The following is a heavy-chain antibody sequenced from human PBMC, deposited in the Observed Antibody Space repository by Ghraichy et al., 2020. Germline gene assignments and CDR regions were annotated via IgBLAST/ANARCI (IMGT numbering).Heavy chain of an antibody. CDR2: INHSGST. V-gene: IGHV4-34*01. CDR1: GGSFSGYY. J-gene: IGHJ4*02. D-gene: IGHD5-18*01. Sequence: SETLSLTCAVYGGSFSGYYWSWIRQPPGKGLEWIGEINHSGSTNYNPSLKSRVTISVDTSKNQFSLKLSSVTAADTAVYYCARGSTAMVTFFDYWGQGTLVTVSS. CDR3: ARGSTAMVTFFDY.